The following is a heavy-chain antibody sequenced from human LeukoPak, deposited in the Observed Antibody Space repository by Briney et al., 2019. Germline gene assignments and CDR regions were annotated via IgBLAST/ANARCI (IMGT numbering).Heavy chain of an antibody. J-gene: IGHJ4*02. V-gene: IGHV3-23*01. D-gene: IGHD3-22*01. Sequence: GGSLRLSCAASGFTFSSYAMSWVRQAPGEGLEWVSAISGSGGSTYYADSVKGRFTISRDNSKNTLYLQMNSLRAEDTAVYYCAKVNYYDSLGFDYWGQGTLVTVSS. CDR2: ISGSGGST. CDR1: GFTFSSYA. CDR3: AKVNYYDSLGFDY.